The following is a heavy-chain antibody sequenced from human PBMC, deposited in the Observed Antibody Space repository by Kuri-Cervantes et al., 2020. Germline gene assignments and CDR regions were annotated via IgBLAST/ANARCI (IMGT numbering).Heavy chain of an antibody. D-gene: IGHD1-7*01. CDR2: IIPIFDTT. CDR1: GDTFSNYG. CDR3: ARVGTDETYYYYYMDV. V-gene: IGHV1-69*06. J-gene: IGHJ6*03. Sequence: SVKVSCKTSGDTFSNYGIVWVQQAPGQRLEWMGGIIPIFDTTNYAQKFQGRVTITADKSTSTAYMELRSLRSDDTAVYYCARVGTDETYYYYYMDVWGKGTTVTVSS.